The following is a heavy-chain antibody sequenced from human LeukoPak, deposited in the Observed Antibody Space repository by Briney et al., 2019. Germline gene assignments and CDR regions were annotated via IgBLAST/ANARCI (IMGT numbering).Heavy chain of an antibody. CDR2: ISGSGGST. D-gene: IGHD6-6*01. CDR3: ARGSSSEYDY. Sequence: GGTLRLSCAASGFTFSSYGMSWVRQAPGKGLEWVSAISGSGGSTYYADSVKGRFTISRDNSKNSLYLQMNSLRAEDTAVYYCARGSSSEYDYRGQGTLVTVSS. CDR1: GFTFSSYG. J-gene: IGHJ4*02. V-gene: IGHV3-23*01.